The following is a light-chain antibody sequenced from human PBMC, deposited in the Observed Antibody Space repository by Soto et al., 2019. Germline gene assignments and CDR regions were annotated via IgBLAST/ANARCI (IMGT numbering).Light chain of an antibody. J-gene: IGLJ3*02. CDR3: CSYAGSSWV. V-gene: IGLV2-23*01. CDR1: SSDVGSYNL. Sequence: QSVLTQPASVSGSPGQSITISCTGTSSDVGSYNLVSWYQQHPGKAPKLMIYEGSKRPSGVSNRFSGSKSGNTASLTISGLQAEDGADYYCCSYAGSSWVFGGGTKVTVL. CDR2: EGS.